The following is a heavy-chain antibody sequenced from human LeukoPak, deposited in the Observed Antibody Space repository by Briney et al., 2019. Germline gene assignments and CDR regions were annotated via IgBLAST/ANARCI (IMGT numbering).Heavy chain of an antibody. Sequence: SVKVSCKASGGTFSSYAISWVRQAPGQGLEWMGRIIPLVDVTNYAQRFQGKVTITADRFTSTAYLELTSLTSDDTAVYYCARDMSPPGVLVTSDYGMDVWGRGTTVIVSS. J-gene: IGHJ6*02. CDR2: IIPLVDVT. D-gene: IGHD2-8*02. CDR3: ARDMSPPGVLVTSDYGMDV. V-gene: IGHV1-69*04. CDR1: GGTFSSYA.